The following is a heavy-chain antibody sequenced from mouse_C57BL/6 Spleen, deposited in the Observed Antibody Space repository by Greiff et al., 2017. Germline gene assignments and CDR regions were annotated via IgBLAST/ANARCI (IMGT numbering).Heavy chain of an antibody. CDR3: AGDTTVVHFAG. CDR2: ISYSGST. V-gene: IGHV3-1*01. J-gene: IGHJ3*01. CDR1: GYSITSGYD. D-gene: IGHD1-1*01. Sequence: EVKLMESGPGMAKPSPSLSLTCNVTGYSITSGYDWHWNRHFPGNKLEWMGYISYSGSTNYNPTLKSRISLTHDTSNNHVFLKLNSVTTEDAASCSSAGDTTVVHFAGWGTGTMVTVSA.